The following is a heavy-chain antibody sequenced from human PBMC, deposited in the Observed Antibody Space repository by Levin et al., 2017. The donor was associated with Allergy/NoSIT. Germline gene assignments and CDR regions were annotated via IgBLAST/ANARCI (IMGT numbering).Heavy chain of an antibody. V-gene: IGHV1-46*01. D-gene: IGHD1-26*01. CDR3: ASGGWDGPTDPEQQRNYYGMDV. J-gene: IGHJ6*02. CDR2: IKPTGSGR. CDR1: RDTFTSYY. Sequence: ASVKVSCKASRDTFTSYYIHWVRQAPGQGLEWMGMIKPTGSGRSYSQKFQGRVTITRDSATNTVYMESGSQRSEDTAVAYCASGGWDGPTDPEQQRNYYGMDVWGQGTTVTVSS.